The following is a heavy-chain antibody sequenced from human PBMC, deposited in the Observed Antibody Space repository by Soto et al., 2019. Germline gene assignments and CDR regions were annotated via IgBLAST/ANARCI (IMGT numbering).Heavy chain of an antibody. J-gene: IGHJ5*02. V-gene: IGHV1-8*01. D-gene: IGHD1-26*01. CDR3: ARVIVGAANWWFDP. CDR2: MNPNSGNT. Sequence: ASVKVSCKASGYTFTSYDINWVRQAPGQGLEWMGWMNPNSGNTGYAQKFQGRVTMTRNTSISTAYMELSSLRSEDTAVYYCARVIVGAANWWFDPWGQGTLVTVSS. CDR1: GYTFTSYD.